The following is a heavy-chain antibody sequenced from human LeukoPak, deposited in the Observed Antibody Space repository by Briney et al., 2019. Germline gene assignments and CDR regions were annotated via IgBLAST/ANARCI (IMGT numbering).Heavy chain of an antibody. V-gene: IGHV3-21*01. CDR1: GFTFSSYS. D-gene: IGHD2-21*02. Sequence: GGSLRLSCAASGFTFSSYSMNWVRQAPGKGLEWVSSISSSSSYIYYADSVKGRFTISRDNAKNSLYLQMNSLRAEDTAVYYCAREAYCGGDCYPHIHNWFDPWGQGTLVTVSS. CDR3: AREAYCGGDCYPHIHNWFDP. J-gene: IGHJ5*02. CDR2: ISSSSSYI.